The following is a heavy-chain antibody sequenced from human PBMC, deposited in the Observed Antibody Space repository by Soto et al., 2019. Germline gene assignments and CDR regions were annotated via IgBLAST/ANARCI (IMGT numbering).Heavy chain of an antibody. CDR2: IVVGSGNT. Sequence: SVKVSCKASGYTFTSYGISWVRQARGQRLEWIGWIVVGSGNTNYAQKFQERVTITRDMSTSTAYMELSSLRSEDTAVYYCAAVRYYYDSSGYSDAFDIWGQGTTVTVSS. V-gene: IGHV1-58*02. J-gene: IGHJ3*02. CDR1: GYTFTSYG. D-gene: IGHD3-22*01. CDR3: AAVRYYYDSSGYSDAFDI.